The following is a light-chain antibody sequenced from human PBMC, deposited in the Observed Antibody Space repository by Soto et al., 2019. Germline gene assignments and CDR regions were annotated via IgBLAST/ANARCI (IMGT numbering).Light chain of an antibody. J-gene: IGLJ2*01. CDR1: SSDIGGYNY. V-gene: IGLV2-14*01. Sequence: QSVLTQPASVSGSPGQSITISCTGTSSDIGGYNYVSWYQQHPGKAPKLMIYDVSNRPSGVSNRFSGSKSGNTASPTISGLQAEDEADYYCSSQAVSSTLVFGGGTKVTVL. CDR3: SSQAVSSTLV. CDR2: DVS.